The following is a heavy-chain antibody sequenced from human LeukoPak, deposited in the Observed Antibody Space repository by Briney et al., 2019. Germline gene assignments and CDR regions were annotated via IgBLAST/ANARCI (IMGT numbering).Heavy chain of an antibody. D-gene: IGHD1-1*01. V-gene: IGHV1-8*01. J-gene: IGHJ4*02. CDR1: GYTFTSYD. Sequence: ASVKVSCKASGYTFTSYDINWVRQASGQGLEWMGWIDPNSGNTGFTQKFQGRVTVTRSTSISTAYMELSSLTSDDTAVYYCARTSTGTRGGYDVWGQGTLVTVSS. CDR2: IDPNSGNT. CDR3: ARTSTGTRGGYDV.